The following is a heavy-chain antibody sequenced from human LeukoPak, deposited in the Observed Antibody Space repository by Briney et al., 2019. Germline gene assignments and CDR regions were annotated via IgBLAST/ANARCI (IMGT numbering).Heavy chain of an antibody. CDR2: ISYDGSNK. CDR3: AREGIAVAGTDGSDY. CDR1: GFTFSSYA. V-gene: IGHV3-30-3*01. J-gene: IGHJ4*02. Sequence: GGSLRLSCAASGFTFSSYAMHWVRQAPGKGLEWVAVISYDGSNKYYADSVKGRFTISRDNSKNTLYLQMNSLRAEDTAVYYCAREGIAVAGTDGSDYWGQGTLVTVSS. D-gene: IGHD6-19*01.